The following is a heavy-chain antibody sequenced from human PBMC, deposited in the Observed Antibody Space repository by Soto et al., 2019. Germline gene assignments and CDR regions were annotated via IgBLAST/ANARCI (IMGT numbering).Heavy chain of an antibody. J-gene: IGHJ4*02. D-gene: IGHD6-19*01. V-gene: IGHV4-31*03. CDR1: GGSISTGGYY. CDR2: IYYSVNT. CDR3: ARASGGAVADFDY. Sequence: SETLSLTCSVPGGSISTGGYYWNSIRQHPERGLEWIGYIYYSVNTVLNPSLTSRATISRDTSKNEFSLTLTSLNAADTAVYFCARASGGAVADFDYWGQGTLVTVSS.